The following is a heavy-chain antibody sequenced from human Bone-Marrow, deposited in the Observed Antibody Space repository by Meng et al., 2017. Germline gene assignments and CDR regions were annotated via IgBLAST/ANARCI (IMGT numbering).Heavy chain of an antibody. CDR3: ARAPYGSGGPYDY. V-gene: IGHV1-46*01. CDR2: IYPIGGGA. D-gene: IGHD2-15*01. CDR1: GYTFITYY. Sequence: ASVKVSCKASGYTFITYYLHWVRQAPGQGLEWMGEIYPIGGGATSAQNFQGRVTMTRDTSTSTAYLELSSLRSDDTAVYYCARAPYGSGGPYDYWGRGTRVTVSS. J-gene: IGHJ4*02.